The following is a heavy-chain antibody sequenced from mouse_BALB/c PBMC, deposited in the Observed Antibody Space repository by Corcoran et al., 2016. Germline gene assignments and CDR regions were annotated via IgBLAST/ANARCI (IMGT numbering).Heavy chain of an antibody. CDR2: INPYYGST. D-gene: IGHD2-2*01. V-gene: IGHV1-39*01. CDR1: GYSFTDYI. J-gene: IGHJ4*01. Sequence: EIQLQQTGPELMKPGASVKISCKASGYSFTDYIMLWVKQSHGKSLEWIGNINPYYGSTSYNLKFKGKATLTVDKSSSTAYMQLNSLTSEDSAVYYCARSYGSRYAMDYWGQGTSVTVSS. CDR3: ARSYGSRYAMDY.